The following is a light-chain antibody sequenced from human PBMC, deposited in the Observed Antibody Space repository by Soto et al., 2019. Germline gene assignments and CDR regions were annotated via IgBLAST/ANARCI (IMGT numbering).Light chain of an antibody. CDR1: QSVTSTS. J-gene: IGKJ1*01. CDR3: QKYATPPET. CDR2: GAS. Sequence: EIVLTQSPGTLSLSPGERATLSCRASQSVTSTSLAWYQQKPGQAPRLLIYGASSRATDIPDRFSGSGSGTDFTLIISRLEPEDFAVYYCQKYATPPETFGQGTKVEIK. V-gene: IGKV3-20*01.